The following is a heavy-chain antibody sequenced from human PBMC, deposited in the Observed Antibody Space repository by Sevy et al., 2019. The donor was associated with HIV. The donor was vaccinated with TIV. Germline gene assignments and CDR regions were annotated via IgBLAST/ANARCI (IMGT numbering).Heavy chain of an antibody. Sequence: GGSLRLSCAASGFTFSSYEMNWVRQAPGKGLEWVSYISSSGSSYADYVKGRFTISRDNAKNSLYLQMNSLRAEDTAVYYCARDGIVGAYDAFDIWGQGTMVTVSS. CDR2: ISSSGS. J-gene: IGHJ3*02. CDR1: GFTFSSYE. D-gene: IGHD1-26*01. CDR3: ARDGIVGAYDAFDI. V-gene: IGHV3-48*03.